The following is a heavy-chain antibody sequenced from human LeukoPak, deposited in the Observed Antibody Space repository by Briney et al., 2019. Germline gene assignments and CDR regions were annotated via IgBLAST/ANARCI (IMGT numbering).Heavy chain of an antibody. Sequence: GGALRLSCAASGCTFSSYEMNWVRQAPGKELEWVSAISGSGGSTYYADSVKGRFTISRDNSKHTLYLQMNSLRAEDTAVYYCAKESKWSGYYYMDVWGKGTTVTVSS. CDR3: AKESKWSGYYYMDV. CDR2: ISGSGGST. J-gene: IGHJ6*03. V-gene: IGHV3-23*01. CDR1: GCTFSSYE. D-gene: IGHD2-15*01.